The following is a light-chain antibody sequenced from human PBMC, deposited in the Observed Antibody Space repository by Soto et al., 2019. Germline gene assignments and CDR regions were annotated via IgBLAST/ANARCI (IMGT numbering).Light chain of an antibody. J-gene: IGLJ1*01. V-gene: IGLV2-11*01. CDR1: SSDVGGYNY. Sequence: QSALTQPRSVSGSPGQSVTISCTGTSSDVGGYNYVSWYQQHPGKAPKVMIYDVSKRPSGVPDRFSGSKSGNTASLTISGVQAEADADYYCSSHAGSNPYVFGPGTKVTVL. CDR2: DVS. CDR3: SSHAGSNPYV.